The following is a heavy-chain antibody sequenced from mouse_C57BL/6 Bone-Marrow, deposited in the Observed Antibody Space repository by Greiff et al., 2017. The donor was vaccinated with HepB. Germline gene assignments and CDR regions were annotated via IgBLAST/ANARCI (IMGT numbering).Heavy chain of an antibody. CDR2: IYPGNSDT. CDR3: TRSGQFITTVVADFDY. Sequence: EVQLQQSGTVLARPGASVKMSCKTSGYTFTSYWMHWVKQRPGQGLEWIGAIYPGNSDTSYNQKFKGKAKLTAVTSASTASMELSSLTNEDSAVYYCTRSGQFITTVVADFDYWGQGTTLTVSS. D-gene: IGHD1-1*01. J-gene: IGHJ2*01. CDR1: GYTFTSYW. V-gene: IGHV1-5*01.